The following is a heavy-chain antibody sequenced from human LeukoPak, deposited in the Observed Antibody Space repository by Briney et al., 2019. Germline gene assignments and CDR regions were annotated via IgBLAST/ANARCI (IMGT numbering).Heavy chain of an antibody. J-gene: IGHJ4*02. Sequence: EASVKVSCKASGYTFTSYDINWVRQATGQGLEWMGWMNPNSGNTNYAQKLQGRVTMTTDTSTSTAYMELRSLRSDDTAVYYCARSEWELLNGDNYYFDYWGQGTLVTVPS. V-gene: IGHV1-18*01. CDR2: MNPNSGNT. CDR1: GYTFTSYD. CDR3: ARSEWELLNGDNYYFDY. D-gene: IGHD1-26*01.